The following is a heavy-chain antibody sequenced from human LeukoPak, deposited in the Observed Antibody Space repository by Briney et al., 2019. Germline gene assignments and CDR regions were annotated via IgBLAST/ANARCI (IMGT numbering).Heavy chain of an antibody. CDR1: GFTFSSHA. Sequence: GGSLRLSCVASGFTFSSHALNWVRQAPGKELEWVSSLSGSGYNTYYADSVKGRFTISRDNSKYTVYLQMNSLRAEDTAVYYCAKDPYGTRYFDYWGQGTQVTVSS. V-gene: IGHV3-23*01. CDR3: AKDPYGTRYFDY. CDR2: LSGSGYNT. J-gene: IGHJ4*02. D-gene: IGHD2-2*01.